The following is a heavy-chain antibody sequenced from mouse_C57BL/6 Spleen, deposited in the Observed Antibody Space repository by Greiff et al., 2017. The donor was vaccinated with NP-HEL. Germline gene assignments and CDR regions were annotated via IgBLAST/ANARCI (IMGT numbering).Heavy chain of an antibody. CDR3: ARWGYGSSSYWYFDV. Sequence: VQLQQPGAELVMPGASVKLSCKASGYTFTSYWMHWVKQRPGQGLEWIGEIDPSDSYTNYNQKFKGKSTLTVDKSSSTAYMQLSSLTSEDSAVYYCARWGYGSSSYWYFDVWGTGTTVTVSS. J-gene: IGHJ1*03. CDR1: GYTFTSYW. V-gene: IGHV1-69*01. D-gene: IGHD1-1*01. CDR2: IDPSDSYT.